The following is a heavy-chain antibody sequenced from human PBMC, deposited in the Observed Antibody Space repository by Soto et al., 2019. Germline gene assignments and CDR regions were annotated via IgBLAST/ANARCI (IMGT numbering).Heavy chain of an antibody. V-gene: IGHV3-9*01. CDR2: VSWNGDTI. D-gene: IGHD6-19*01. Sequence: EVRLVESGGGLVQPGRSLRPSCAASGFKFNDYAMHWVRQAPGKGLEWVSGVSWNGDTIGYADSVKGRFTISRDNAKNSLYLQMNSLTTEDTALYYCAKDSQFYYMDVWGQGTTVTVSS. CDR3: AKDSQFYYMDV. CDR1: GFKFNDYA. J-gene: IGHJ6*03.